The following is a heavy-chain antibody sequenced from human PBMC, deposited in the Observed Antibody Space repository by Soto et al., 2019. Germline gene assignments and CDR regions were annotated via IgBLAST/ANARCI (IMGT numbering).Heavy chain of an antibody. V-gene: IGHV4-39*01. CDR1: GACIKSSRYS. J-gene: IGHJ4*02. CDR3: ARNLNHTTGYCPSTSRYHFDY. Sequence: PSATLSLTFTLSGACIKSSRYSSGWVRHPPVTGLECIESIYYRWSTYYSPSLKSRVTIYVDTSKNQFSLKMSSVTAADTAVYYCARNLNHTTGYCPSTSRYHFDYWGQGTLVRVSS. D-gene: IGHD2-2*01. CDR2: IYYRWST.